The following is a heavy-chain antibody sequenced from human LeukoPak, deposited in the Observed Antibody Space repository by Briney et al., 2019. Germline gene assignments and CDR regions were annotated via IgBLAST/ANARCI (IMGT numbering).Heavy chain of an antibody. J-gene: IGHJ4*02. D-gene: IGHD2-15*01. CDR2: IYYSGST. CDR3: ARAWSNY. CDR1: GGSFSDYY. V-gene: IGHV4-30-4*08. Sequence: SETLSLTCAVYGGSFSDYYWSWIRQPPGKGLEWIGYIYYSGSTYYNPSLKSRVTISVDTSKNQFSLKLSSVTAADTAVYYCARAWSNYWGQGTLVTVSS.